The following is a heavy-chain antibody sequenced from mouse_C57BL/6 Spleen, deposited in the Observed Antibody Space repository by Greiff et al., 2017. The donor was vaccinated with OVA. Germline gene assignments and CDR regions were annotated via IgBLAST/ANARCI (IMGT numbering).Heavy chain of an antibody. D-gene: IGHD3-2*02. Sequence: QVQLQQPGPELVKPGASVKLSCKASGYTFTSYWMHWVKQRPGQGLEWIGNINPSNGGTNYNEKFKSKATLTVDKSSSTAYMQLSSLRSEDSAVYYCARGQLRLRENYFDYWGQGTTLTVSS. CDR2: INPSNGGT. CDR3: ARGQLRLRENYFDY. V-gene: IGHV1-53*01. CDR1: GYTFTSYW. J-gene: IGHJ2*01.